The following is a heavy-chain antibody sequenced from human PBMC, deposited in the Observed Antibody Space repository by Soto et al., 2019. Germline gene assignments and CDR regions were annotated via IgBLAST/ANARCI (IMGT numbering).Heavy chain of an antibody. Sequence: SQTLSLTCAISGDSVSSNSAAWKWIRQSPSRGLEWLGRTYYRSKWYNDYAVSVKSRITINPDTSKNQFSLQLNSVTPEDTAVYYCARAGTEYSYGLWYFDYWGQGTLVTVSS. CDR3: ARAGTEYSYGLWYFDY. V-gene: IGHV6-1*01. CDR2: TYYRSKWYN. J-gene: IGHJ4*02. CDR1: GDSVSSNSAA. D-gene: IGHD5-18*01.